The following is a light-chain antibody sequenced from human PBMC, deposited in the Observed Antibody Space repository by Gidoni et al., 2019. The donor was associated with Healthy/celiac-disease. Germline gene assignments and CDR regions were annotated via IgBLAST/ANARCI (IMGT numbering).Light chain of an antibody. V-gene: IGKV1-33*01. CDR3: QQYDNLQLT. CDR2: DAS. Sequence: DIQMTQSPSSLSASVGDRVTITCPASQDISNYLNWYQQKPGKAPKLLIYDASNLETGVPSRFSGSGSGTDFTFTISSLQPEDIATYYCQQYDNLQLTFGGGTKVEIK. CDR1: QDISNY. J-gene: IGKJ4*01.